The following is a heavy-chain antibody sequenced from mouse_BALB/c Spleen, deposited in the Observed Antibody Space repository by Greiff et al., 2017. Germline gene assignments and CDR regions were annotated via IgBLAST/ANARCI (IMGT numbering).Heavy chain of an antibody. V-gene: IGHV5-12-2*01. CDR2: ISNGGGST. Sequence: EVKLVESGGGLVQPGGSLKLSCAASGFTFSSYTMSWVRQTPEKRLEWVAYISNGGGSTYYPDTVKGRFTISRDNAKNTLYLQMSSLKSEDTAMYYCAREGLTGYFDYWGQGTTLTVSS. J-gene: IGHJ2*01. CDR1: GFTFSSYT. CDR3: AREGLTGYFDY. D-gene: IGHD4-1*01.